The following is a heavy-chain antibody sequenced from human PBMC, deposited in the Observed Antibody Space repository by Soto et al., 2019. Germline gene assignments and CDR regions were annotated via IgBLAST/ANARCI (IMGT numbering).Heavy chain of an antibody. CDR2: IYYSGST. CDR1: GGSISSSSYY. CDR3: ARVLVVVPAALGGDWFDP. J-gene: IGHJ5*02. Sequence: QLQLQESGPGLVKPSETLSLTCTVSGGSISSSSYYWGWIRQPPGKGLEWIGSIYYSGSTYYNPSLKSRVTLSVDTSKNQFSLKLSSVTAADTAVYYCARVLVVVPAALGGDWFDPWGQGTLVTVSS. D-gene: IGHD2-2*01. V-gene: IGHV4-39*01.